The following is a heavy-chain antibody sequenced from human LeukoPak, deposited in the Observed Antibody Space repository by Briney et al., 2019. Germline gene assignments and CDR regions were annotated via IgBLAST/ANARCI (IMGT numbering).Heavy chain of an antibody. CDR3: AKVALFSGYYPPFDY. V-gene: IGHV3-30*18. D-gene: IGHD3-22*01. CDR2: ISSDGSDK. J-gene: IGHJ4*02. Sequence: GGSLRLSCAASGFTFSSYGMHWVRQAPGKGLEWVAVISSDGSDKYYADSVKGRFTISRDNSKNTLFLQMNSLRPEDTAVYHCAKVALFSGYYPPFDYWGQGTLVTVSS. CDR1: GFTFSSYG.